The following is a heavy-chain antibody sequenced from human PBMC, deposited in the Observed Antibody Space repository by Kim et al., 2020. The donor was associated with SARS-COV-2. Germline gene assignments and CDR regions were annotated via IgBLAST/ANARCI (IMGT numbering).Heavy chain of an antibody. D-gene: IGHD6-13*01. V-gene: IGHV4-59*01. CDR3: ARGPYSSTRQRREFDY. J-gene: IGHJ4*02. CDR2: IYYSGST. Sequence: SETLSLTCTVSGGSISTYYWSWIRQPPGKGLEWIGYIYYSGSTNYNPSLKSRVTISVDTSKNQFSLKLSSVTTADTAVYYCARGPYSSTRQRREFDYWGQGTLVTVSS. CDR1: GGSISTYY.